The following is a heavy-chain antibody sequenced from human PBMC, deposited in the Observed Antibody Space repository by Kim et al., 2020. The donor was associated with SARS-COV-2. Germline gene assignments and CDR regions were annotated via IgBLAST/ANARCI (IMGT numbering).Heavy chain of an antibody. CDR1: GFTFSSYA. V-gene: IGHV3-23*01. D-gene: IGHD1-26*01. CDR3: AKDQWELKGALFDY. CDR2: ISGSGGST. J-gene: IGHJ4*02. Sequence: GGSLRLSCAASGFTFSSYAMTWVRQAPGKGLEWVSAISGSGGSTYYADSVKGRFTISRDNSKNTLYLQMNSLRAEDTAVYYCAKDQWELKGALFDYWGQGTLVTVSS.